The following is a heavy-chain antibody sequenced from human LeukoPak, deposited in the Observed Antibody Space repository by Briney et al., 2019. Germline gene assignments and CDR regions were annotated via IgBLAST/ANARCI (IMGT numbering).Heavy chain of an antibody. CDR1: GFTFSDYY. J-gene: IGHJ4*02. Sequence: GGSLRLSCAASGFTFSDYYMSWIRQAPGKGLEWVSYISSSSSTIYYADSVKGRFTISRDNAKNSLYLQMNSLRAEDTAVYYCSHGASSSWYAVYWGQGTLVTVSS. D-gene: IGHD6-13*01. V-gene: IGHV3-11*04. CDR2: ISSSSSTI. CDR3: SHGASSSWYAVY.